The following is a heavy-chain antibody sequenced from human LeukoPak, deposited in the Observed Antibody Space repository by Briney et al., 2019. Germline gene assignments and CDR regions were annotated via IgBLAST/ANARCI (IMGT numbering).Heavy chain of an antibody. CDR2: IYYSGST. Sequence: KPSETLSLTCTVSGYSISSSYYWSWIRQPPGKGLEWIGYIYYSGSTNYNPSLKSRVTISVDTSKNQFSLKLSSVTAADTAVYYCARAAGSSWGILNDYWGQGTLVTVSS. CDR1: GYSISSSYY. D-gene: IGHD6-13*01. CDR3: ARAAGSSWGILNDY. V-gene: IGHV4-61*01. J-gene: IGHJ4*02.